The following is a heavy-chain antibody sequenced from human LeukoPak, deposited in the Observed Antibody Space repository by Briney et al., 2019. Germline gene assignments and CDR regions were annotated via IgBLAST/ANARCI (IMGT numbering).Heavy chain of an antibody. CDR1: GFSFTSAW. V-gene: IGHV3-15*01. D-gene: IGHD3-3*01. J-gene: IGHJ4*02. CDR3: TTDFSHFDFSSGYYSY. CDR2: IQSNLEGGTT. Sequence: GGSLRLSCAAPGFSFTSAWMVWVRQAPGKGLEWVGRIQSNLEGGTTDFAAPVKGRFTISRDDLARTVYLEMNNLKADDTGVYYCTTDFSHFDFSSGYYSYWGQGSLVTVSS.